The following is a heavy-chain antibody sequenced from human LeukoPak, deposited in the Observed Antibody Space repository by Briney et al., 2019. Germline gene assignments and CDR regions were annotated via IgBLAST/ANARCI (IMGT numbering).Heavy chain of an antibody. V-gene: IGHV3-48*04. CDR2: ISSSSSTI. CDR1: GFTFSSYS. J-gene: IGHJ4*02. CDR3: ARDYSSGYYYFDY. Sequence: GSLRLSCAASGFTFSSYSMNWVRQAPGKGLEWVSYISSSSSTIYYADSVKGRFTISRDNAKNSLYLQMNSLRAEDTAVYYCARDYSSGYYYFDYWGQGTLVTVSS. D-gene: IGHD3-22*01.